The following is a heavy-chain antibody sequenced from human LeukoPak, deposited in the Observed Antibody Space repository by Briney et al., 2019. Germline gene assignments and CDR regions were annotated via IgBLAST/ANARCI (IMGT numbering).Heavy chain of an antibody. CDR1: GFTFSSYA. J-gene: IGHJ4*02. V-gene: IGHV3-30*04. Sequence: GGSLRLSCAASGFTFSSYAVHWVRQAPGKGLEWVAVISYDGSNKYYADSVKGRFTISRDNSKNTLYLQMNSLRAEDTAVYYCARDQEIVATTGVFDYWGQGTLVTVSS. D-gene: IGHD5-12*01. CDR2: ISYDGSNK. CDR3: ARDQEIVATTGVFDY.